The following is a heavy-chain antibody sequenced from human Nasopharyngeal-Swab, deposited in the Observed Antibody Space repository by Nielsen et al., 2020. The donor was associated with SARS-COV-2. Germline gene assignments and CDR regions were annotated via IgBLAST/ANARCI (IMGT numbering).Heavy chain of an antibody. D-gene: IGHD6-6*01. Sequence: SVKVSCKASGGTFSSYAISWVRQAPGQGLEWMGGIIPIFGTANYAQKFQGRVTITADESTSTAYMELSSLRSEDTAVYYCAREGRPQHIAARSYYYYCMDVWGKGTTVTVSS. J-gene: IGHJ6*03. CDR1: GGTFSSYA. V-gene: IGHV1-69*13. CDR2: IIPIFGTA. CDR3: AREGRPQHIAARSYYYYCMDV.